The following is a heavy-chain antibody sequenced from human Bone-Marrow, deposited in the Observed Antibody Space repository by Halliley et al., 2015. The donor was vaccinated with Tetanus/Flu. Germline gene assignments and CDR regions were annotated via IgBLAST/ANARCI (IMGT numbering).Heavy chain of an antibody. D-gene: IGHD3-10*01. Sequence: TLSLTCAVSGGSISGSNWWSWVRQPPGEGLEWIGEIYHSGSTNYNPALKSRVTISVDKSKKQLSLKLTSVTAADTAVYYCARDHSGRFDYWGQGTLVTVSS. J-gene: IGHJ4*02. CDR3: ARDHSGRFDY. CDR1: GGSISGSNW. V-gene: IGHV4-4*02. CDR2: IYHSGST.